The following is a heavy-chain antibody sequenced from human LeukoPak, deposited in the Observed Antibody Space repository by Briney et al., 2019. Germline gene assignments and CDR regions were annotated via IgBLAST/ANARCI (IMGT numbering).Heavy chain of an antibody. V-gene: IGHV1-2*02. D-gene: IGHD5-18*01. J-gene: IGHJ3*02. CDR3: ARLGMGTTHAFDI. CDR1: GYTFTGYY. Sequence: ASVKVSCKASGYTFTGYYMHWVRQAPGQGLEWMGWINPNSGGTNYAQKFQGRVTMTRDTSISTAYMELSRLRSDDTAVYCCARLGMGTTHAFDIWGQGTMVTVSS. CDR2: INPNSGGT.